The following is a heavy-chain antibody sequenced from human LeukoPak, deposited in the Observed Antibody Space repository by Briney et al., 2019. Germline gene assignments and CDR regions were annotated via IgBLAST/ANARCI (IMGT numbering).Heavy chain of an antibody. Sequence: GGSLRLSCAASGFTFMRHWMHWVRQAPGKGVVWVSRVNSDESLTVYADSVKGRFTISRDNTKNSLYLQMDSLRAEDTAVYYCARKGNAFDFWGQGTMVTVSS. CDR1: GFTFMRHW. CDR3: ARKGNAFDF. J-gene: IGHJ3*01. V-gene: IGHV3-74*01. D-gene: IGHD3-10*01. CDR2: VNSDESLT.